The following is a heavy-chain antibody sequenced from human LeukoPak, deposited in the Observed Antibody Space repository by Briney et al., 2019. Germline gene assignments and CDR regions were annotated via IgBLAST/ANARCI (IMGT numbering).Heavy chain of an antibody. V-gene: IGHV1-2*02. CDR1: GYTFTGYY. CDR2: INPNSGGT. D-gene: IGHD2-2*01. J-gene: IGHJ5*02. CDR3: ARARYCSGTNCYVGGDWFDP. Sequence: ASMKVSCKASGYTFTGYYMHWVRQAPGQGLEWMGWINPNSGGTKYAQKFQGRVTMTRDTSISTAYMELSRLRSDDTAVYYCARARYCSGTNCYVGGDWFDPWGQGTLVTVSS.